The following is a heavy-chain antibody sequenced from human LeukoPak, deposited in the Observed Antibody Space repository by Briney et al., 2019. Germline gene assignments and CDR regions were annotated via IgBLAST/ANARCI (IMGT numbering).Heavy chain of an antibody. J-gene: IGHJ4*02. D-gene: IGHD3-3*02. CDR1: GFTFSNYW. Sequence: GGSLRLSCAASGFTFSNYWMHWVRQAPGKGLVWVSRINSDGINTSYADSVQGRFTISRDNAKNSLYLQMNSLRAEDTALYYCARGSSFSNYWGQGTLVTASS. CDR3: ARGSSFSNY. V-gene: IGHV3-74*01. CDR2: INSDGINT.